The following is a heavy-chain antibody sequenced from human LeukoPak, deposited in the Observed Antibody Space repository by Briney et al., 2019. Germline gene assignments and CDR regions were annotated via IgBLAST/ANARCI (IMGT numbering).Heavy chain of an antibody. V-gene: IGHV4-38-2*01. Sequence: SETLSLTCAVSGYSISSGYYWGWIRQPPGKGLEWIGSIYHSGSTYYNPSLKSRVTISVDTSKNQFSLKLRSVTAADTAVYYCAGSVVRNVDYWEQGTLVTVS. D-gene: IGHD2-21*01. CDR3: AGSVVRNVDY. CDR2: IYHSGST. J-gene: IGHJ4*02. CDR1: GYSISSGYY.